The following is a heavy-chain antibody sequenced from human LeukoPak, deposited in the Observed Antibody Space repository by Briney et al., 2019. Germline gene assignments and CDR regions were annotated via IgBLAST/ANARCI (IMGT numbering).Heavy chain of an antibody. V-gene: IGHV1-2*02. D-gene: IGHD6-6*01. J-gene: IGHJ3*02. Sequence: ASVKVSCKASGYTFTGYYIHWVRQAPGQGLEWMGWIYPYSGDTNYAQNFQGRVTMTRDTSISTAYMELSSLKSDDTAVYYCARDRNSGSSLDIWGQWTMLTVSS. CDR3: ARDRNSGSSLDI. CDR2: IYPYSGDT. CDR1: GYTFTGYY.